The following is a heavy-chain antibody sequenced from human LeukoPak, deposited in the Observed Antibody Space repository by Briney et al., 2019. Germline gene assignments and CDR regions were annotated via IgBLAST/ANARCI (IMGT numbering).Heavy chain of an antibody. CDR3: ARVGYSYGPHFDY. CDR1: GGSISSSNW. Sequence: SETLSLTCAVSGGSISSSNWWSWVRQPPGKGLEWIGEIYHSGSTNYNPSLKSRVTISVDKSKNQFSLELSSVTAADTAVYYCARVGYSYGPHFDYWGQGTLVTVSS. CDR2: IYHSGST. D-gene: IGHD5-18*01. V-gene: IGHV4-4*02. J-gene: IGHJ4*02.